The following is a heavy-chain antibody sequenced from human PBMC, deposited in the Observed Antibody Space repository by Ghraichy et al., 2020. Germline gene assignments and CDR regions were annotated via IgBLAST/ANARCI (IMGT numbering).Heavy chain of an antibody. J-gene: IGHJ6*02. Sequence: ASVKVSCKASGYTLTTYGISWVRQAPGQGLEWMGWISTKNGNTKYAQKFQGRVTMTTDTSTDTAYMELRSLRSDDTAVYYCARDRSESELQYEVWTGYANFNENNYYGMDVWGQGTKVTVSS. D-gene: IGHD3/OR15-3a*01. CDR3: ARDRSESELQYEVWTGYANFNENNYYGMDV. CDR1: GYTLTTYG. V-gene: IGHV1-18*04. CDR2: ISTKNGNT.